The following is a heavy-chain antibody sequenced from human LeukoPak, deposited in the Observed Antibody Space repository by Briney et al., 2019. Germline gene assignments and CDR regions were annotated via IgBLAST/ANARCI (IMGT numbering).Heavy chain of an antibody. V-gene: IGHV4-39*01. J-gene: IGHJ4*02. CDR1: GGSISSSSYY. Sequence: SETLSLTCTVSGGSISSSSYYWGWLRQPPGKGLEWIGSIYYSGSTYYNPSLKSRVTISVDTSKNQFSLKLSSVTAADTAVYYCARHGYCTGGVCYPTDFDYWGQGTLVTVSS. CDR2: IYYSGST. CDR3: ARHGYCTGGVCYPTDFDY. D-gene: IGHD2-8*02.